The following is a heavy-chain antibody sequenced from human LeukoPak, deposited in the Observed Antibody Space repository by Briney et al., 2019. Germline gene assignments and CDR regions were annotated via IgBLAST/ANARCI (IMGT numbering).Heavy chain of an antibody. CDR3: ARVPWSSAFFDY. CDR1: GGTFSSYA. CDR2: IIPIFGTA. J-gene: IGHJ4*02. V-gene: IGHV1-69*05. Sequence: SVKVSCKASGGTFSSYAISWVRQAPGQGLEWMGGIIPIFGTANYAQKFQGRVTITTDESTSTAYMELSSLRSEDTAVYYCARVPWSSAFFDYWGQGTLVTISS. D-gene: IGHD1-26*01.